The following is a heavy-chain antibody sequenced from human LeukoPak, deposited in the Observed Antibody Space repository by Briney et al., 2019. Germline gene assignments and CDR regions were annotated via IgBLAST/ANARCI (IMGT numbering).Heavy chain of an antibody. J-gene: IGHJ4*02. V-gene: IGHV4-34*01. Sequence: SETLSLTCAVYGGSFSGYYWSWIRQPPGKGLEWIGEINHSGSTNYNPSLKSRVTISVDTSKNQFSLKLSSVTAADTAVYYCARGPRGNYYGSGRRRPNGQAQIDYWGQGTLVTVSS. CDR2: INHSGST. D-gene: IGHD3-10*01. CDR1: GGSFSGYY. CDR3: ARGPRGNYYGSGRRRPNGQAQIDY.